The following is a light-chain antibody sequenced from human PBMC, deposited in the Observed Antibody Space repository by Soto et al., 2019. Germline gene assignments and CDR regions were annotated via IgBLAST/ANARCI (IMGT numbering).Light chain of an antibody. V-gene: IGKV3-15*01. J-gene: IGKJ1*01. CDR2: GAS. CDR3: QQYNNWRTWT. Sequence: EIVMTQSPATLSVSPGERATLSCRASQSVSSNLAWYQQKPGQAPRLLIYGASTRATGIPARFSGSGSGTEFTLTNSSLQSEDFAVYYCQQYNNWRTWTFGQGTKVEIK. CDR1: QSVSSN.